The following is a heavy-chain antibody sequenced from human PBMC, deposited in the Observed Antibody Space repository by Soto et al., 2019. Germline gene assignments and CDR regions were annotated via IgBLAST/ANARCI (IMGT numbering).Heavy chain of an antibody. D-gene: IGHD2-21*01. V-gene: IGHV3-30*03. CDR2: ISYDGSNK. Sequence: QVPLVESGGGVVQPGRSLRLSCAASGFTFSSYGMHWVRQAPGKGLEWVAVISYDGSNKYYADSVKGRSTISRDNSNNTVSLQMNSLRAEDTAIYYCARDGRRVVVWGYHYCYYMDVWGKGTTVTVSS. J-gene: IGHJ6*03. CDR1: GFTFSSYG. CDR3: ARDGRRVVVWGYHYCYYMDV.